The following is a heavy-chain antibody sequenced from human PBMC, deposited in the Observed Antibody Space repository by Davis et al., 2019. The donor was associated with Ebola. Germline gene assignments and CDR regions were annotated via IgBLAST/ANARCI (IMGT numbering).Heavy chain of an antibody. CDR1: GFIFSSYV. D-gene: IGHD4/OR15-4a*01. V-gene: IGHV3-23*01. CDR2: ISVSGDHT. Sequence: GGSLRLSCAASGFIFSSYVMSWVRQAPGKGLEWVAGISVSGDHTYYADSVKGRFTISRDNSENTLFLQMNSLRADDSAIYFCAGTMGFFYYYGMDVWGPGTTVTVSS. J-gene: IGHJ6*02. CDR3: AGTMGFFYYYGMDV.